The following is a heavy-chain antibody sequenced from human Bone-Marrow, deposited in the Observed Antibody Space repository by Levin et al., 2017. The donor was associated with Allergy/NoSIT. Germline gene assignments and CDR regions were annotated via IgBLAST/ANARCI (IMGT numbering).Heavy chain of an antibody. V-gene: IGHV3-15*01. CDR2: FKRRISGGPP. CDR1: GFTFTDAW. CDR3: TAGSIVVVIPGY. Sequence: GGSLRLSCTASGFTFTDAWMSWVRQAPGKGLEWFCRFKRRISGGPPDYAAPVKGRFTISRDDSKNTVYLQMNSLKTEDTAVYFCTAGSIVVVIPGYWGQGTLVTVSS. J-gene: IGHJ4*02. D-gene: IGHD3-22*01.